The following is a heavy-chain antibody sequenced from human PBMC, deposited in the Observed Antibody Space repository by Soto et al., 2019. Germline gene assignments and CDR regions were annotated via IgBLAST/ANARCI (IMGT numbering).Heavy chain of an antibody. V-gene: IGHV5-51*01. J-gene: IGHJ6*02. CDR2: IYPGDSDT. D-gene: IGHD2-2*03. Sequence: GESLKISCKGSGYSFTSYWIGWVRQMPGKGLEWMGIIYPGDSDTRYSPSFQGQVTISADKAISTAYLQWSSLKASDTAMYYCAIYDGYCSSTSCTGSPYYGMDVWGQGTTVTVSS. CDR1: GYSFTSYW. CDR3: AIYDGYCSSTSCTGSPYYGMDV.